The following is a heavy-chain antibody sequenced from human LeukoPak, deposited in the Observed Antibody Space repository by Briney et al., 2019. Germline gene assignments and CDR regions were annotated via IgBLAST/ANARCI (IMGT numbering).Heavy chain of an antibody. V-gene: IGHV4-39*07. D-gene: IGHD4-17*01. J-gene: IGHJ4*02. Sequence: SETLSLTCTVSGGSISSSSYYWGWIRQPPGKGLEWIGSIYYSGSTYYNPSLKSRVTISVDTSKNQFSLKLSSVTAADTAVYYCARGWSSNDYGDFPGYWGQGTLVTVSS. CDR3: ARGWSSNDYGDFPGY. CDR2: IYYSGST. CDR1: GGSISSSSYY.